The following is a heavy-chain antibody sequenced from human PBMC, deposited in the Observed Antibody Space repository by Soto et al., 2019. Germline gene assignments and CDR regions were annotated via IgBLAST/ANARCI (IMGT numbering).Heavy chain of an antibody. CDR2: VYNSGST. CDR3: ARERGGSYGAFDT. Sequence: QVQLQESGPGLVKPSETLSLTCTVFGGSIRNYYWSWVRRPPGKGLEWIGYVYNSGSTTYSPSFKSRVTISADTSRNQFSLKLTSVTAADTAVYYCARERGGSYGAFDTWGQGTMVTVSS. J-gene: IGHJ3*02. V-gene: IGHV4-59*01. D-gene: IGHD1-26*01. CDR1: GGSIRNYY.